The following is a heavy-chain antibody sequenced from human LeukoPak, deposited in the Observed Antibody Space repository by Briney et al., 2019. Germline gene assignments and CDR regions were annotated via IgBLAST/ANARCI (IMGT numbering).Heavy chain of an antibody. CDR3: ASARHGDYVWDY. J-gene: IGHJ4*02. CDR2: IYSGDSHT. CDR1: GYSFTYW. D-gene: IGHD4-17*01. Sequence: PGESLQISCKGSGYSFTYWIGWVRQMPGKGLEWMGIIYSGDSHTKYSPSFQGRVTISADNSISTAYLQWSSLEASDTAMYYCASARHGDYVWDYWGQGTLVTVSS. V-gene: IGHV5-51*01.